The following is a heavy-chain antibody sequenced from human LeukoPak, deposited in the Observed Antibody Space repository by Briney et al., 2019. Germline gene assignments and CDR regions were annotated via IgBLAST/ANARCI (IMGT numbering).Heavy chain of an antibody. J-gene: IGHJ4*02. CDR1: GFTFSSYS. V-gene: IGHV3-21*01. D-gene: IGHD4-17*01. CDR2: ISSSSSYI. CDR3: ARDRSRSDYGDYVRY. Sequence: GGSLRLSCAASGFTFSSYSMNWVRQAPGKGLEWVSSISSSSSYIYYADSVKGRFTISRDNAKNSLYLQMNSLRAEDTAVYYCARDRSRSDYGDYVRYWGQGTLVTVSS.